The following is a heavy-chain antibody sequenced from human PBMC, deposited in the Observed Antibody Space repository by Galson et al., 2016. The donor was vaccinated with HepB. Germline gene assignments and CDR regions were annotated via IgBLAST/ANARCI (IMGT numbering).Heavy chain of an antibody. CDR3: AKGGTYIAATIGN. V-gene: IGHV3-23*01. D-gene: IGHD5-12*01. J-gene: IGHJ4*02. CDR1: GFTFSSHA. Sequence: SLRLSCAASGFTFSSHAMNWVRQAPGKGLEWVSAISGSGGTTKYADSVKGRFTISRDNFKKTLYLQMSSLRVEDTAVYYCAKGGTYIAATIGNWGQGILVTVSS. CDR2: ISGSGGTT.